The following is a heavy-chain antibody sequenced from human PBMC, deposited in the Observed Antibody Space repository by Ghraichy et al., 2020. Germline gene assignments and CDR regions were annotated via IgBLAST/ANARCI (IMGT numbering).Heavy chain of an antibody. J-gene: IGHJ6*02. CDR3: AKDNSWGGNYYYYGLDV. CDR1: GFTFSTYA. Sequence: GGSLRLSCAASGFTFSTYAMTWVRQAPGKGLECVSGITGSGDSTYHADSVKGRFTISRDNSRNTLYLQMSSLRAEDTAIYYCAKDNSWGGNYYYYGLDVWGQGTTVTVSS. D-gene: IGHD3-3*01. CDR2: ITGSGDST. V-gene: IGHV3-23*01.